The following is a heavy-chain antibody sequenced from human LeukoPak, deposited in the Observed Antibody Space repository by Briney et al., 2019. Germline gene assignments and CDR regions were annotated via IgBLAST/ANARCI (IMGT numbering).Heavy chain of an antibody. D-gene: IGHD6-19*01. Sequence: SETLSLTCAVYGGSFSGYYWSWIRQPPGKGLEWIGEINHSGSTNYNPSLKSRVTISVDTSKNQFSLKLSSVTAADTAVYYCARRGRYSSTMRGFDPWGQGTLVTVSS. CDR2: INHSGST. CDR1: GGSFSGYY. CDR3: ARRGRYSSTMRGFDP. V-gene: IGHV4-34*01. J-gene: IGHJ5*02.